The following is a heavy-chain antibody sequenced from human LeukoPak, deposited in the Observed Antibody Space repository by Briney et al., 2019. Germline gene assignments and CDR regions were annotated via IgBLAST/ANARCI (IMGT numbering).Heavy chain of an antibody. Sequence: GGSLRLSCAASGFTFSSYAMSWVRQAPGKGLEWVSAISGSGGSTYYADSVKGRFTISRDNAKNSLYLQMNSLRAEDTAVYYCARDFIEMATTSYFDYWGQGTLVTVSS. CDR2: ISGSGGST. CDR3: ARDFIEMATTSYFDY. D-gene: IGHD5-24*01. J-gene: IGHJ4*02. CDR1: GFTFSSYA. V-gene: IGHV3-23*01.